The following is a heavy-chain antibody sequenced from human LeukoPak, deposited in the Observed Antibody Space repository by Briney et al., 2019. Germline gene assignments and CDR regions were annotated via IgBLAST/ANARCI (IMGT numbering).Heavy chain of an antibody. CDR2: INAGNGNT. V-gene: IGHV1-3*01. CDR3: ARDKVPFGELLWTFDY. J-gene: IGHJ4*02. Sequence: ASVKVSCKASGYTFTSYAMHWVRQAPGQRLEWMGWINAGNGNTKYSQKFQGRVTITRDTSASTAYMELSSLRSEDTAVYYCARDKVPFGELLWTFDYWGQGTLVTVSS. D-gene: IGHD3-10*01. CDR1: GYTFTSYA.